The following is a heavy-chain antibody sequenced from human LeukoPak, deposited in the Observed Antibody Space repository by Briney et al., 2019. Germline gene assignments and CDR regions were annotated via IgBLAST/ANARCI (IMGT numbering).Heavy chain of an antibody. CDR1: GGSISSGGYY. V-gene: IGHV4-61*02. CDR2: IYASEST. D-gene: IGHD5-24*01. J-gene: IGHJ3*02. Sequence: SETLSLTCSVSGGSISSGGYYWSWLRQPAGQGLEWIGRIYASESTNYKPSLKSRVTISLDTSKNQISLKLNSVTAADTAVYYSARGGMRNGYVEDAFDIWGPGTMVTVSS. CDR3: ARGGMRNGYVEDAFDI.